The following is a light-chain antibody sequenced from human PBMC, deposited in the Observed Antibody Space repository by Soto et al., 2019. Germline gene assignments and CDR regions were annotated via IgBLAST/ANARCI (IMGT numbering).Light chain of an antibody. CDR2: GAS. CDR1: QSVSNNY. V-gene: IGKV3-20*01. CDR3: HKYGSSGT. Sequence: EIVLTQSPGTLSLSPGERATLSCRASQSVSNNYLAWYQQKPGQAPRLLIYGASNRATGIPDRFSGSGSGTAFTVTISRVEPEDFELYYCHKYGSSGTFGQGTKVEIK. J-gene: IGKJ1*01.